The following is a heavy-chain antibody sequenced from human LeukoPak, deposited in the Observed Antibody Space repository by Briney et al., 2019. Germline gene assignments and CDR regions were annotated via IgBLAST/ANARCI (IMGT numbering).Heavy chain of an antibody. CDR2: INHSGST. J-gene: IGHJ5*02. CDR1: GESFSGYY. CDR3: ARGVPVDP. V-gene: IGHV4-34*01. Sequence: SETLSLTCAVYGESFSGYYWSWIRQPPGKGLEWIGEINHSGSTNYNPSLKSRVTISVDTSKNQFSLKLSSVTAADTAVYYCARGVPVDPWGQGTLVTVSS.